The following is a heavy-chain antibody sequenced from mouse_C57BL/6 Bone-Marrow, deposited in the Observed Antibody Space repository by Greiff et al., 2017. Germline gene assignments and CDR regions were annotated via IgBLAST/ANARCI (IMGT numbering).Heavy chain of an antibody. D-gene: IGHD2-5*01. J-gene: IGHJ1*03. CDR1: GYTFTSYW. V-gene: IGHV1-55*01. CDR2: IYPGSGST. CDR3: ARPYYSNYWFFDV. Sequence: QVQLQQPGAELVKPGASVKMSCKASGYTFTSYWITWVKQRPGQGLEWIGDIYPGSGSTNYNEKFQSKATLTVDTSSSTAYMQLSSLTSEDSAVYYCARPYYSNYWFFDVWGTGTTVTVSS.